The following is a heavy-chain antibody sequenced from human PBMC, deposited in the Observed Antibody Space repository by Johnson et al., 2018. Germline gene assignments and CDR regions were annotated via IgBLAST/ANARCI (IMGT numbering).Heavy chain of an antibody. J-gene: IGHJ1*01. V-gene: IGHV3-9*01. CDR1: GFTFDDYA. CDR3: VKVSRWRSAWYFSRFQD. Sequence: VQLVQSGGGLVQPGRSMRLSCAASGFTFDDYAMYWVRQAPGKGLEWVSGMRWNSGNIGYADSVKGRFTISRDNAKNSLYLQMNSLGAEDTALYYCVKVSRWRSAWYFSRFQDWGQGTLVTVAA. CDR2: MRWNSGNI. D-gene: IGHD6-19*01.